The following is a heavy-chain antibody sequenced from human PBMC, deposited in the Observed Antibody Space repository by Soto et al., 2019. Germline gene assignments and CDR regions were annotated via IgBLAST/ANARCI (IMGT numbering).Heavy chain of an antibody. CDR3: ARHEYSYPDY. J-gene: IGHJ4*02. CDR1: GYSFTSYW. V-gene: IGHV5-51*01. Sequence: GESLKISCKGSGYSFTSYWIGWVRQMPGKGLEWMGIIYPGYTDTRYNPSFQGQVTISADKSISTAYLQWGSLKASDTAMYYCARHEYSYPDYWGQGTLVTVSS. D-gene: IGHD5-18*01. CDR2: IYPGYTDT.